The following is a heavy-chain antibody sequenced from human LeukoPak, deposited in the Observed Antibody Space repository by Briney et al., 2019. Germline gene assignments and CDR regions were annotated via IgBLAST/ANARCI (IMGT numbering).Heavy chain of an antibody. V-gene: IGHV4-30-4*02. CDR2: VYYSGST. D-gene: IGHD3-16*01. J-gene: IGHJ4*02. CDR1: GNSISGADYY. CDR3: ARGGDTFDH. Sequence: PSETLSLTCTVSGNSISGADYYWSWIRQPPGKGLEWIAYVYYSGSTYYNPSLKSRLTISVDTSKNQFSLKLRSVTAADTAVYYCARGGDTFDHWGQGTLVTVSS.